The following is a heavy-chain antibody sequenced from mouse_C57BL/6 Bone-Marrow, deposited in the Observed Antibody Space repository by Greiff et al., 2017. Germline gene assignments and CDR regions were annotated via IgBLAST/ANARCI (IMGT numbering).Heavy chain of an antibody. CDR3: ARTTILPRGDY. Sequence: VQLQQSGAELVKPGASVKMSCKASGYTFTSYWITWVKQRPGQGLEWIGDIYPGSGSTNYNEKFKGKATLTVDTSSSTAYMQLSSLTSEDSAVYYCARTTILPRGDYWGQGTTLTVSS. J-gene: IGHJ2*01. D-gene: IGHD5-5*01. CDR2: IYPGSGST. CDR1: GYTFTSYW. V-gene: IGHV1-55*01.